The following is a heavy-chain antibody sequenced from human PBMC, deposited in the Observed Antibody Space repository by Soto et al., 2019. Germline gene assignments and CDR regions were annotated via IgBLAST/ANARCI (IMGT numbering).Heavy chain of an antibody. CDR3: AKDQAAGGTISRYFQN. V-gene: IGHV3-23*01. CDR2: ISGSGYTT. CDR1: GFTFSSYA. D-gene: IGHD6-25*01. Sequence: GGSLRLSCAASGFTFSSYAMSWVRQAPGKGLEWVSGISGSGYTTYYADSVRGGFTISRDNSKNTLYLQLNSLRAEDTALYYCAKDQAAGGTISRYFQNWGQGTLVTVSS. J-gene: IGHJ1*01.